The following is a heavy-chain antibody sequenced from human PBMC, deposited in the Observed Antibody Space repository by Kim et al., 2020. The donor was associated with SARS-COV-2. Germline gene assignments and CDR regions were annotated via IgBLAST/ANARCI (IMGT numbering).Heavy chain of an antibody. D-gene: IGHD3-10*01. CDR3: AREENGSGSYYGY. CDR2: ISYSSTYM. Sequence: GGSLRLSCAASGFTFNSYSMNWVRQAPGKGLEWVSSISYSSTYMYYADSVKGRFTISRDNAKNSLSLQMNSLRAEDTAVYYCAREENGSGSYYGYWGQGTLVTVSS. V-gene: IGHV3-21*01. CDR1: GFTFNSYS. J-gene: IGHJ4*02.